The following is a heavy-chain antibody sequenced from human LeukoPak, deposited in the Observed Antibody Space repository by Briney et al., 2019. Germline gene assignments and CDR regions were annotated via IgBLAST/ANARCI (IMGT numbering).Heavy chain of an antibody. D-gene: IGHD2-2*01. CDR3: AKVTSSYNYFDY. CDR2: FSGSGGRT. J-gene: IGHJ4*02. V-gene: IGHV3-23*01. CDR1: GFTFTTYP. Sequence: PGGSLRLSCAASGFTFTTYPMSWVRQAPGKGLEGVSTFSGSGGRTYYADSVKGRFTISRDNSKNTLSLQMNSLRAEDTAVYYCAKVTSSYNYFDYWGQGSLVTVSS.